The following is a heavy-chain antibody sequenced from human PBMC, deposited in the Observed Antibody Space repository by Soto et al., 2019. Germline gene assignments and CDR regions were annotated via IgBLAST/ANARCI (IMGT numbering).Heavy chain of an antibody. CDR3: APHLFGDLGGVDY. Sequence: YYWSWIRQAPGKGLEWISYITSSGTYTMYADSVKGRFTISRDNARNSLYLQMNNLRADDTAVYYCAPHLFGDLGGVDYWGQGTLVTVSS. CDR2: ITSSGTYT. J-gene: IGHJ4*02. D-gene: IGHD3-10*01. V-gene: IGHV3-11*03. CDR1: YY.